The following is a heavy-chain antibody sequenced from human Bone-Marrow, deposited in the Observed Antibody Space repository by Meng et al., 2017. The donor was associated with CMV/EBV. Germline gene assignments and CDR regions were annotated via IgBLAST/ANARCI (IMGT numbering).Heavy chain of an antibody. V-gene: IGHV4-59*01. CDR2: VHYSGST. Sequence: GSLRLSCTVSGDSIDNYYWNWIRRPPGKGLEWIGYVHYSGSTIYNPSLKSRVTISLHTSKSQFSLSLSSVTAADTAVYYCAREGYSSSSRGRYYYYYYGMDVWGQGTTVTVSS. CDR3: AREGYSSSSRGRYYYYYYGMDV. CDR1: GDSIDNYY. D-gene: IGHD6-6*01. J-gene: IGHJ6*02.